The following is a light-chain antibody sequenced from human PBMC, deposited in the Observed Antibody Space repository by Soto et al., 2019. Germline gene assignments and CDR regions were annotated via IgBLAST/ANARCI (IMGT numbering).Light chain of an antibody. J-gene: IGKJ1*01. CDR3: EQYNSYSRGT. CDR2: TAS. Sequence: DIQMTQSPSTLSASVGDRVTITCRASQNIKNWLAWYQQKPGKVPKHLIYTASTLESGVPSRFSGSGSGTEFTLIISSLQADDFAAYSCEQYNSYSRGTFGQGTKVESK. V-gene: IGKV1-5*03. CDR1: QNIKNW.